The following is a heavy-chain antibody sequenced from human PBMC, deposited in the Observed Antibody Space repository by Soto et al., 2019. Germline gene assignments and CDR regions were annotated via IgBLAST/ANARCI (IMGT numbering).Heavy chain of an antibody. CDR2: MSHDGNNK. Sequence: QVQLVESGGGVVQPGRSLRLSCAASGFTFSNYGMHWVRQAPGKGPEWVTIMSHDGNNKFYADSVKGRFTISRDNSKSTLYLQMDSLRAEYTAVYYCAKDVYCGSTGRLRNIFHFWGQGTLVTVAS. J-gene: IGHJ4*02. CDR3: AKDVYCGSTGRLRNIFHF. CDR1: GFTFSNYG. D-gene: IGHD2-2*01. V-gene: IGHV3-30*18.